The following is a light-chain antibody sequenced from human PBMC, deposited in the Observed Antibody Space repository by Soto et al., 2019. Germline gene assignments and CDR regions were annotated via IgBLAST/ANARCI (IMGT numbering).Light chain of an antibody. CDR1: QSVSSRS. V-gene: IGKV3-20*01. CDR3: QQYGGSPLYT. CDR2: AAS. J-gene: IGKJ2*01. Sequence: EVVLTQSPGTLSLSPGERATLSCRASQSVSSRSLAWYQQKPGQAPRLLIYAASHRATGIPDRFSGSGSGTDFTLTISRLEPDDFAVYYCQQYGGSPLYTFGQGTKLEIK.